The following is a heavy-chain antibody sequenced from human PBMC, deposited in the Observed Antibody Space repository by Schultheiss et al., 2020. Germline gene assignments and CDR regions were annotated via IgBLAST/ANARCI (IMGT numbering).Heavy chain of an antibody. D-gene: IGHD6-13*01. CDR2: VNHSGST. Sequence: SETLSLTCAVYGGSFSGYYWNSIRQPPGKGLEWLGEVNHSGSTNCDPSLKSRVTISADTSKNQFSLKLTSVTAADTAVYCCARGREPGWSSSSWYFFDPWGQGTLVTVSS. CDR3: ARGREPGWSSSSWYFFDP. CDR1: GGSFSGYY. V-gene: IGHV4-34*01. J-gene: IGHJ5*02.